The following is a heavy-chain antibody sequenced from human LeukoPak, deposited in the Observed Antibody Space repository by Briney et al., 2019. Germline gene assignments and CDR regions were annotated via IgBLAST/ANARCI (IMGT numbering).Heavy chain of an antibody. CDR1: GFAFSSYA. D-gene: IGHD6-13*01. CDR3: AKDLTYSSSWLNDY. CDR2: ISGSGGNT. V-gene: IGHV3-23*01. Sequence: GSLRLSCAASGFAFSSYAMNWVRQAPGKGLEWVSAISGSGGNTYYADSVKGRFTISRDNSKNTLYLQMNSLRAEDTAVYYCAKDLTYSSSWLNDYWGQGTLVTVSS. J-gene: IGHJ4*02.